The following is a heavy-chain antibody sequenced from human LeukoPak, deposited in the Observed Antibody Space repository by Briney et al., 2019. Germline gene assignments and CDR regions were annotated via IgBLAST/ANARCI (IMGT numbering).Heavy chain of an antibody. Sequence: PSETLSLTCTVSGGSISSGSYYWSWIRQPAGKGLEWIGRIYTSGSTNYNPSLKSRVTISVDTSKNQFSLKLSSVTAADTAVYYCAREEGKNCGGDCYSTYWGQGTLVTVSS. CDR3: AREEGKNCGGDCYSTY. D-gene: IGHD2-21*02. CDR1: GGSISSGSYY. J-gene: IGHJ4*02. CDR2: IYTSGST. V-gene: IGHV4-61*02.